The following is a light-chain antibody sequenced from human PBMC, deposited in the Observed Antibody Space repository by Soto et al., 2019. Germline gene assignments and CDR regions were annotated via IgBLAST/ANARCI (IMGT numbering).Light chain of an antibody. CDR1: QSVSTN. CDR2: DAS. Sequence: EFVLTQSPATPSLSPGERATLPRRASQSVSTNLAWYQQKPGQAPRLLIYDASTRATGVPARFSGSGSGTDFTLTISSLQSEDFAVYYCQHYNYWPYTFGQGTKLDI. J-gene: IGKJ2*01. V-gene: IGKV3-15*01. CDR3: QHYNYWPYT.